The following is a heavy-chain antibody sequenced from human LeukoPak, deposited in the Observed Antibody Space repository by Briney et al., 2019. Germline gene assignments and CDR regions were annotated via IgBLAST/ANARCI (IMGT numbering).Heavy chain of an antibody. J-gene: IGHJ6*02. CDR2: ISSSGSTI. Sequence: VGSLRLSCAASGFTFSDYYMSWIRQAPGKGLEWGSYISSSGSTIYYADSVKGRFTISRDNAKNSLYLQMNSLIAEDTAVYYCARDLDYSGMDVWGQGTTVTVSS. V-gene: IGHV3-11*01. CDR1: GFTFSDYY. CDR3: ARDLDYSGMDV.